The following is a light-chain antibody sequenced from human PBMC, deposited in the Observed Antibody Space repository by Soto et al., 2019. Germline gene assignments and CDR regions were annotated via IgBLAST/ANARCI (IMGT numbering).Light chain of an antibody. Sequence: QSVLTQPASVSGSPGRSITISRTGTSSDVGGYDYVSWYQQHPGKVPKLIIYDVSYRPSGVSNRFSGSKSGNTASLTISGLQAEDEADYYCSSYSGSSTHVLFGGGTKLTVL. CDR3: SSYSGSSTHVL. CDR2: DVS. J-gene: IGLJ2*01. V-gene: IGLV2-14*01. CDR1: SSDVGGYDY.